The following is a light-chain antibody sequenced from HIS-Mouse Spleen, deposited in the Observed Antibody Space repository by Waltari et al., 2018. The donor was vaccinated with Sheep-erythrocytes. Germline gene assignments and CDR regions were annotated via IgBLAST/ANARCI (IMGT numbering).Light chain of an antibody. J-gene: IGKJ2*01. CDR3: QQSYSTPYT. CDR1: QSISSY. V-gene: IGKV1-39*01. Sequence: DIQMTQSPSSLSASVGDRVTITCTASQSISSYLNWYQQKPGKAPKLLIYAASSLQSGVPSRLSCSGSGTDFTLTISSLQPEDFATYYCQQSYSTPYTFVQGTKLEIK. CDR2: AAS.